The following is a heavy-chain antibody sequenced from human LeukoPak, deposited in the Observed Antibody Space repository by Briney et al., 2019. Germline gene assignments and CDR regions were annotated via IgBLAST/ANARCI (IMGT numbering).Heavy chain of an antibody. CDR1: GFTFSSYS. J-gene: IGHJ4*02. Sequence: GGSLRLSCAASGFTFSSYSMNWVRQAPGKGLEWVSSISSSSSYIYYADSVKGRFTISRDNAKNSLYLQMNSLRAEDTAVYYCATTRLLPPFGDYWGQGTLVTVSS. CDR3: ATTRLLPPFGDY. CDR2: ISSSSSYI. D-gene: IGHD3-22*01. V-gene: IGHV3-21*01.